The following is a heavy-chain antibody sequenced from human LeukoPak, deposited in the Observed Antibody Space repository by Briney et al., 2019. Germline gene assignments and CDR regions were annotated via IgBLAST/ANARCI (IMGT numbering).Heavy chain of an antibody. CDR3: ATCGSGRDYYMDV. J-gene: IGHJ6*03. CDR1: GYTFTGYY. D-gene: IGHD3-10*01. Sequence: ASVKVSCKATGYTFTGYYMHWVRQAPGQGLEWMGRINPNSGGTNYAQEFQGRVTMTRDTSISTAYMELSRLRSDDTAVYYCATCGSGRDYYMDVWGKGTTVTVSS. CDR2: INPNSGGT. V-gene: IGHV1-2*06.